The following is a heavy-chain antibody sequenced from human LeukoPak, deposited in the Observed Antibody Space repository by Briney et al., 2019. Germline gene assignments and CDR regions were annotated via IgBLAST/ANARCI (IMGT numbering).Heavy chain of an antibody. CDR1: GYSSSSGYY. D-gene: IGHD6-6*01. J-gene: IGHJ4*02. V-gene: IGHV4-38-2*02. Sequence: PSETLSLTCTVSGYSSSSGYYWGWIRQPPGKGLEWLGSIYHSGSTYYNPSLKSRVTISVDTSKNQFSLKLCSLTAADTAVYYCARGTRSSSSGAVDYWGQGTLVSVSS. CDR2: IYHSGST. CDR3: ARGTRSSSSGAVDY.